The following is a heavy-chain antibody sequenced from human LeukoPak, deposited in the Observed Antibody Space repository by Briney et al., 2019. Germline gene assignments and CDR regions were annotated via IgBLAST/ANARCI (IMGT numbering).Heavy chain of an antibody. Sequence: GESLKISCKASGYSFTSYWIGWVRQMPGKGLEWMGIIYPGDSDTRYSPSFRGQVTISADKSINTAYLQWNSLKASDTAMYYCASSMGPLTEYWGQGTLATVSS. D-gene: IGHD3-16*01. CDR2: IYPGDSDT. CDR3: ASSMGPLTEY. V-gene: IGHV5-51*01. CDR1: GYSFTSYW. J-gene: IGHJ4*02.